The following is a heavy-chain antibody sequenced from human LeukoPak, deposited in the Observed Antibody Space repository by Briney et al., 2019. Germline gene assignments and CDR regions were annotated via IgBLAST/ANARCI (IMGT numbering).Heavy chain of an antibody. D-gene: IGHD3/OR15-3a*01. V-gene: IGHV3-30*04. CDR1: GFTFSSYA. J-gene: IGHJ6*02. Sequence: GGSLRLSCEASGFTFSSYAMHWVRQAPGKGLEWVAVISYDGSNKYYADSVKGRFTISRDNSKNTMYLQMNSLRAEDTALYYCARVSEGSFWTGSYRGFYYYGMDVWGRGTTVTVSS. CDR3: ARVSEGSFWTGSYRGFYYYGMDV. CDR2: ISYDGSNK.